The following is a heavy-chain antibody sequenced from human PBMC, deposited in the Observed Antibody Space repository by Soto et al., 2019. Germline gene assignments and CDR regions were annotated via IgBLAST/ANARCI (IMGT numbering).Heavy chain of an antibody. V-gene: IGHV1-69*01. CDR1: GGTFSSYA. D-gene: IGHD6-6*01. Sequence: QVQLVQSGAEVKKPGSSVKVSCKASGGTFSSYAISWVRQAPGQGLEWMGGIIPIFGTANYAQKFQGRVTITADESTSTAYMELSSLRSEDTAVYYCARVPYSSSGFYYYYGMDVWGQGTTVTVSS. CDR3: ARVPYSSSGFYYYYGMDV. CDR2: IIPIFGTA. J-gene: IGHJ6*02.